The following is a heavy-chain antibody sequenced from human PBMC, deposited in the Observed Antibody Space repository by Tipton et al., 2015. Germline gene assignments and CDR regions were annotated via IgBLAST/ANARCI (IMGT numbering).Heavy chain of an antibody. V-gene: IGHV4-39*07. D-gene: IGHD5-18*01. J-gene: IGHJ3*02. Sequence: TLSLTCFVSGGSIVSSTYYWGWIRQPPGKGLEWIGSIYYSGTTYYNPSLKSRIATSMDTSKNQFSLNLTSVTAADTAVYYCARSDEYTYGRTSFDIWGQGTMVTVSS. CDR2: IYYSGTT. CDR1: GGSIVSSTYY. CDR3: ARSDEYTYGRTSFDI.